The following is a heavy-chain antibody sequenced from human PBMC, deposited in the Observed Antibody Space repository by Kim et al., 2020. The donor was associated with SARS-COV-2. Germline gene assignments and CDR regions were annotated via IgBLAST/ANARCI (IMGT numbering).Heavy chain of an antibody. J-gene: IGHJ1*01. V-gene: IGHV3-21*01. CDR2: ISKFIDYI. Sequence: GGSLRLSCTTCGFSFSTSSMNWVRQAPGKGLEWVSSISKFIDYIYYANSVTGRITVSRANAKGTVYLQLNSLTDEDTAVYYCASSGPVGGTEYFSHWGQGTLVTVSS. CDR3: ASSGPVGGTEYFSH. D-gene: IGHD1-1*01. CDR1: GFSFSTSS.